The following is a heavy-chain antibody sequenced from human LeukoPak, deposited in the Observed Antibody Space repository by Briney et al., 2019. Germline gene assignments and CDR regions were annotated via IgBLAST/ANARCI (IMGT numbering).Heavy chain of an antibody. CDR2: IKDSGSP. J-gene: IGHJ4*02. Sequence: SETLSPTCAVYGGSFSGYSWTWIRQPPGKGLEWIGEIKDSGSPTFNPSLKSRVTMSVDTSNNQFSVRLSSPTAADTAVYYCARGRFSGLPRATTSQFDYWGQGTLVTVSS. V-gene: IGHV4-34*01. CDR1: GGSFSGYS. D-gene: IGHD6-19*01. CDR3: ARGRFSGLPRATTSQFDY.